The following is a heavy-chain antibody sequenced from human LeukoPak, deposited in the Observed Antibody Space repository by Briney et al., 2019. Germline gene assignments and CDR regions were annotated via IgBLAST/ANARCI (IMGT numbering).Heavy chain of an antibody. J-gene: IGHJ3*02. D-gene: IGHD5-24*01. V-gene: IGHV5-51*01. Sequence: GESLKISCKGSGYTFTTYWIAWVRQMRGEGLEWIGIIYPGDSETRYSPSFQGQVTISADKSITTAYLQWGSLKASDTAMYYCTRSPRDGYHDAFDIWGQGTMVTVFS. CDR1: GYTFTTYW. CDR3: TRSPRDGYHDAFDI. CDR2: IYPGDSET.